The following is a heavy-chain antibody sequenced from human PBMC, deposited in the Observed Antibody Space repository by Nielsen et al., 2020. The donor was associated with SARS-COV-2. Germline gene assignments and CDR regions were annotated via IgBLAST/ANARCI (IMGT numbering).Heavy chain of an antibody. CDR2: ISGSGGST. D-gene: IGHD4-17*01. V-gene: IGHV3-23*01. CDR1: GFTFSSYA. J-gene: IGHJ5*02. CDR3: AKDLGMTTDWFDP. Sequence: GESLKISCAASGFTFSSYAMSWVRQAPGKGLEWVSAISGSGGSTYYADSVKGRFTISRDNSKNTLYLQMNSLRAEDTAVYYCAKDLGMTTDWFDPWGQGTLVTVSS.